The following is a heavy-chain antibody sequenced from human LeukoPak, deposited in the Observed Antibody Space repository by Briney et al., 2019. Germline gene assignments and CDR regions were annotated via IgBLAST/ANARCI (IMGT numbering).Heavy chain of an antibody. D-gene: IGHD5-24*01. J-gene: IGHJ6*02. Sequence: ASVKVSCKASGYTFTTYGISWVRQAPGQGLEWMGRIIPILGIANYAQKFQGRVTITADKSTSTAYMELSSLRSEDTAVYYCARDRAEMATIYDYYYYYGMDVWGQGTTVTVSS. CDR2: IIPILGIA. CDR3: ARDRAEMATIYDYYYYYGMDV. CDR1: GYTFTTYG. V-gene: IGHV1-69*04.